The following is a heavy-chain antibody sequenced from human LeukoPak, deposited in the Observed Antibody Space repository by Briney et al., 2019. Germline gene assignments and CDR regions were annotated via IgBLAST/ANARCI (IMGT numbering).Heavy chain of an antibody. CDR3: ARDLAMREVTRFDP. CDR1: GGSISSYY. Sequence: PSETLSLTCTVSGGSISSYYWSWIRQPPGKGLEWIGYIYYSGSTNYNPSLKSRVTISVDTSKNQFSLKLSSVTAADTAVYYCARDLAMREVTRFDPWGQGTLVTVSS. D-gene: IGHD2-2*01. J-gene: IGHJ5*02. V-gene: IGHV4-59*12. CDR2: IYYSGST.